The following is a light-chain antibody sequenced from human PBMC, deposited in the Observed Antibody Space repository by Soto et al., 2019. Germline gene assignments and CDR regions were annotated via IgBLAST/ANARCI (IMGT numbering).Light chain of an antibody. CDR2: DVN. Sequence: QSALTQPRSVSGSLGQSVTISCTGSSSDVGGYNYVSWYQQHPGKAPKLMIYDVNKRPSGVPDRFSGSKSGNTASLTISGLQAADEADYYCCSYAGSWVFGGGTQLTVL. V-gene: IGLV2-11*01. CDR1: SSDVGGYNY. CDR3: CSYAGSWV. J-gene: IGLJ3*02.